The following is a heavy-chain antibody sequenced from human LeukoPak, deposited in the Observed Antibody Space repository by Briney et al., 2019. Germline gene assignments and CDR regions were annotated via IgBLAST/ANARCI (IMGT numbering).Heavy chain of an antibody. Sequence: GGSLRLSCATSGLTFRTTWMHWVRQAPGKGLMWVSRMNGDGTTIDYADSVKGRFTVSRDYAKNTLFLQMNNLRTEDTALYFCATARNFRFEYWGQGSLVIVSA. V-gene: IGHV3-74*01. D-gene: IGHD1-7*01. CDR1: GLTFRTTW. CDR3: ATARNFRFEY. CDR2: MNGDGTTI. J-gene: IGHJ4*02.